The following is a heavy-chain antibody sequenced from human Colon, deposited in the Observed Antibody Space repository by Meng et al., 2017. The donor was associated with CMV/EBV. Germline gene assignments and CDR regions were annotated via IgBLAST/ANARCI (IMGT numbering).Heavy chain of an antibody. V-gene: IGHV3-23*05. J-gene: IGHJ4*02. CDR2: IHSSAGST. CDR3: AKGNGWLPAV. D-gene: IGHD5-24*01. Sequence: LSWTVSDFIVTHSGMTWVREAPGEELEWVSDIHSSAGSTYCEDSIKNRFTISRDNSKNTLYLQMNSLRAEGTAVYYCAKGNGWLPAVWGQGTLVTVSS. CDR1: DFIVTHSG.